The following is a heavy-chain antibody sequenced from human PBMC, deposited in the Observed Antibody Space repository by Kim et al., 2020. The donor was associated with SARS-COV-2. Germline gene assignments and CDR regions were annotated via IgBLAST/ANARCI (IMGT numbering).Heavy chain of an antibody. CDR3: ARDRDDILTGYNFDY. Sequence: SVKVSCKASGGTFSSYAISWVRQAPGQGLEWMGGIIPIFGTANYAQKFQGRVTITADESTSIAYMELSSLRSEDTAVYYCARDRDDILTGYNFDYWGQGTLVTVSS. CDR2: IIPIFGTA. J-gene: IGHJ4*02. D-gene: IGHD3-9*01. CDR1: GGTFSSYA. V-gene: IGHV1-69*13.